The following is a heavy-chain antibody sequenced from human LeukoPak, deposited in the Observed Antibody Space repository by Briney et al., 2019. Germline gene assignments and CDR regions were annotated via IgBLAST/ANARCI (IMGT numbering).Heavy chain of an antibody. J-gene: IGHJ6*02. CDR2: ISSSGSTI. CDR3: ARPSDCSSTSCYGRYYYYYYGMDV. CDR1: GFTFSDYY. V-gene: IGHV3-11*01. D-gene: IGHD2-2*01. Sequence: PGGSLRLSCAASGFTFSDYYMSWIRRAPGKGLEWVSYISSSGSTIYYADSVKGRFTISRDNAKNSLYLQMNSLRAEDTAVYYCARPSDCSSTSCYGRYYYYYYGMDVWGQGTTVTVSS.